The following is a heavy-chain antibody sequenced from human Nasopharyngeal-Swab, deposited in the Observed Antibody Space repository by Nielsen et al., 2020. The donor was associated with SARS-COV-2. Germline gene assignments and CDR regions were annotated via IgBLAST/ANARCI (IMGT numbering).Heavy chain of an antibody. CDR2: IFSNDAK. J-gene: IGHJ4*02. Sequence: SGPTLVKPTETLTLTCTVSGFSLTNARMGVSWIRQPPGKALEWLAHIFSNDAKSYSTSLKSRLTISKDTSKSQVVLTMTNMDPVDTATYYCARAIFGAVAIDYWGPGTLVTVSS. V-gene: IGHV2-26*01. CDR3: ARAIFGAVAIDY. D-gene: IGHD3-3*01. CDR1: GFSLTNARMG.